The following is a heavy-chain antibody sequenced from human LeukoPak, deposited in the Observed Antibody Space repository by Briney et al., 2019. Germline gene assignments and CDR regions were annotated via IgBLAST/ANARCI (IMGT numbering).Heavy chain of an antibody. V-gene: IGHV3-7*03. CDR3: ARPPYDSSAGAPNFNS. D-gene: IGHD3-22*01. CDR1: GFTFSSYW. CDR2: IKQDGSEK. Sequence: GGSLRLSCAASGFTFSSYWMSWVRQAPGKGLEWVANIKQDGSEKYYVDSVKGRFTISRDNAKNSLYLQMNSLRAEDTALYYCARPPYDSSAGAPNFNSWGQGTLVTVSS. J-gene: IGHJ4*02.